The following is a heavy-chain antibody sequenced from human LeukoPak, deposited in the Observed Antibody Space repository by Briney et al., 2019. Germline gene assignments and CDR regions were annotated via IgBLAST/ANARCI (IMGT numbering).Heavy chain of an antibody. CDR1: GFTFSNYG. V-gene: IGHV3-23*01. CDR2: ISGSGGTT. CDR3: ARDPEPDYDILTGYYKGGIDY. D-gene: IGHD3-9*01. J-gene: IGHJ4*02. Sequence: GGSLRLSCAASGFTFSNYGMSWVRQAPGKGLEWVSGISGSGGTTHYADSVKGRFTISRDNAKNSLYLQMNSLRAEDTAVYYCARDPEPDYDILTGYYKGGIDYWGQGTLVTVSS.